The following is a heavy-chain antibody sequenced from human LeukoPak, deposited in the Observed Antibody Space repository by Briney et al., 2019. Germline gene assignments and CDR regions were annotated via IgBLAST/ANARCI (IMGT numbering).Heavy chain of an antibody. Sequence: GGSLRLSCAASGFTVSSSYMSWVRQAPGKGLEWVSVIYSGGSTYYADSVKGRFTISRDNSKNTLYLQMNSLRAEDTAVYYCARTKNNWNDRWGQGTLVTVSS. V-gene: IGHV3-53*01. J-gene: IGHJ5*02. CDR1: GFTVSSSY. CDR3: ARTKNNWNDR. CDR2: IYSGGST.